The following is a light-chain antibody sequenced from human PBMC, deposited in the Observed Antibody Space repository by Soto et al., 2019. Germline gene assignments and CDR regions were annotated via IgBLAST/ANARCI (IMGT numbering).Light chain of an antibody. V-gene: IGLV1-44*01. CDR3: CSYAGSYTYV. J-gene: IGLJ1*01. CDR1: SSNIGSNT. CDR2: SNN. Sequence: SVLTQPPPTSGAPRQRVTISCSGSSSNIGSNTVNWYQQLPGTAPKLLIYSNNQRPSGVPDRFSGSKSGTSASLAISGLQSEDEADYYCCSYAGSYTYVFGTGTKVTVL.